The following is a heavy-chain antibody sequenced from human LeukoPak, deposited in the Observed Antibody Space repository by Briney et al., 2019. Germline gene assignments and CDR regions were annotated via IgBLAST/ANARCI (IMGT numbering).Heavy chain of an antibody. V-gene: IGHV1-46*01. CDR1: GYTFTNYY. Sequence: ASVKVSCKASGYTFTNYYIHWVRQAPGQGLEWMGLINPGGGNTNYAQNFQGRVTMTRDTSASTVYMELSSLRSENTAIYYCARIRDGYNDAYDIWGQGTVVTVPS. J-gene: IGHJ3*02. CDR3: ARIRDGYNDAYDI. CDR2: INPGGGNT. D-gene: IGHD5-24*01.